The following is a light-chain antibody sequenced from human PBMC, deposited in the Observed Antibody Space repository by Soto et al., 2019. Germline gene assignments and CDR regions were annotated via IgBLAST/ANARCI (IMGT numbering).Light chain of an antibody. Sequence: EIQITQSPSTLSASVLGIFSITFLASQSISSWLAWYQQKPGKAPKLLIYDASSLESGVPSRFSGSGPGTDFTLTISSLQSEDFVIYYCQQYNNWPTFGQGTKVDI. CDR2: DAS. V-gene: IGKV1-5*01. J-gene: IGKJ1*01. CDR1: QSISSW. CDR3: QQYNNWPT.